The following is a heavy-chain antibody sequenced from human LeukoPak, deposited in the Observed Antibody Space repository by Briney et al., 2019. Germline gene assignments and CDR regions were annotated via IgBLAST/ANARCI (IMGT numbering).Heavy chain of an antibody. J-gene: IGHJ3*02. Sequence: PSETLSLTCTVSGGSISSYYWSWIRQPPGKGLEWIGYIYYSGSTNYNPSLKSRVTISVDTSKNQFSLKLSSVTAADTAVYYCARRRPRLDAFDIWGQGTMVTVSS. CDR1: GGSISSYY. CDR3: ARRRPRLDAFDI. CDR2: IYYSGST. V-gene: IGHV4-59*01.